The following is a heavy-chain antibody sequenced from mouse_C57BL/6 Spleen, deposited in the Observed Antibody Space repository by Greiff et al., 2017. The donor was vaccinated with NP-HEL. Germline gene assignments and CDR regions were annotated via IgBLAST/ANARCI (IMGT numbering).Heavy chain of an antibody. CDR1: GYTFTGYW. V-gene: IGHV1-9*01. J-gene: IGHJ2*01. Sequence: QVQLQQSGAELMKPGASVKLSCKATGYTFTGYWIEWVKQRPGHGLEWIGEILPGSGSTNYNEKFKGKATFTADTSSNTAYMQLSSLTTEDSAIYYCARSPWGQLRLRGYYFDYWGQGTTLTVSS. D-gene: IGHD3-2*02. CDR3: ARSPWGQLRLRGYYFDY. CDR2: ILPGSGST.